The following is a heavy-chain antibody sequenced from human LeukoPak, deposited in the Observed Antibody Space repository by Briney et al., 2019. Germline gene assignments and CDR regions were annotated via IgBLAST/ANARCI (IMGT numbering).Heavy chain of an antibody. V-gene: IGHV1-18*01. J-gene: IGHJ4*02. CDR1: GYTFTSYG. D-gene: IGHD1-26*01. CDR3: ARDRAIVGATAVGY. CDR2: ISAYNGNT. Sequence: GASVKVSCKASGYTFTSYGISWVRQAPGQGLDWMGWISAYNGNTNYAQKLQGRVTMTTDTSTSTAYMELRSLRSDDTAVYYCARDRAIVGATAVGYWGQGTLVTVSS.